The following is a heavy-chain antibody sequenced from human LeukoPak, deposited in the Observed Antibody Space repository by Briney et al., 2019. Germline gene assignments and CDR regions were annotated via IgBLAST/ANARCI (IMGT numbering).Heavy chain of an antibody. J-gene: IGHJ4*02. Sequence: GGSLRLSCVASGFTFSDYYMSWIRQAPGKGLEWVSSISSISITIYYADSVKGRFTISRDNAKNSLYLQMNSLRPEDTAVYYCARCGDGLPCDFDYWGQGTLVTVSS. CDR3: ARCGDGLPCDFDY. CDR2: ISSISITI. D-gene: IGHD3-10*01. CDR1: GFTFSDYY. V-gene: IGHV3-11*04.